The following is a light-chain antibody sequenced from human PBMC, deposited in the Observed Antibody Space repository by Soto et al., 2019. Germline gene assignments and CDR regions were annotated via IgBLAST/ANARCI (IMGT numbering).Light chain of an antibody. Sequence: QSALTQPASVSGSPGQSITISCTGTTSDITTFNYVSWYQQHPGKAPKLLTYEVSNRPSGVSNRFSGSKSGNTASLTISGLQAEDEADYYCSSYTSSVTLVFGGGTQLTVL. J-gene: IGLJ3*02. CDR3: SSYTSSVTLV. CDR1: TSDITTFNY. V-gene: IGLV2-14*03. CDR2: EVS.